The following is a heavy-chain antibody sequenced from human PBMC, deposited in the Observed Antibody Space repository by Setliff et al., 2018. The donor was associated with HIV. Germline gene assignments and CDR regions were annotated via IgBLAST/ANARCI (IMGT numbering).Heavy chain of an antibody. D-gene: IGHD3-10*01. CDR3: ARWHPPYGFWEEDY. CDR1: GDSLGSSSYY. Sequence: LSLTCTVSGDSLGSSSYYWAWIRQPTGKGLEWIGNIYYSGSTYYNPSLKTRVTISVDGSQNKFSLKLKSVTAADTAVYYCARWHPPYGFWEEDYWGQGTLVTVSS. J-gene: IGHJ4*02. CDR2: IYYSGST. V-gene: IGHV4-39*01.